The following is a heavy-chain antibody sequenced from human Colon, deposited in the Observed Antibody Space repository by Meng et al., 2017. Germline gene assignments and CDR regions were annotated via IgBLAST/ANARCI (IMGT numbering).Heavy chain of an antibody. D-gene: IGHD2-21*01. V-gene: IGHV4-30-4*01. J-gene: IGHJ4*02. Sequence: QVQLQESGPGLVKPSQTLSLTCTVSGGSISSGDYYWSWIRQPPGKGLEWIGYIYDSGYTYYNPSLKSRVTISVDTSKNQFSLKLSSVTAADTAVYYCARERGILVGNNNFDYWGQGTLVTVSS. CDR1: GGSISSGDYY. CDR3: ARERGILVGNNNFDY. CDR2: IYDSGYT.